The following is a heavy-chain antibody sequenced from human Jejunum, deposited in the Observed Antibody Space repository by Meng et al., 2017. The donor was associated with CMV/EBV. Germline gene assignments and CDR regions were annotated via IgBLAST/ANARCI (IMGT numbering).Heavy chain of an antibody. CDR1: GGSFSGYY. D-gene: IGHD2-2*01. V-gene: IGHV4-34*01. J-gene: IGHJ4*02. Sequence: GGSFSGYYWSWIRQSPGQGLEWIGQINHSVSASYNPSLRRRVTISEDTSKNQFSLRLTSVTAADTATYYCARYYCASSNCYPFDSWGQGERVTVSS. CDR2: INHSVSA. CDR3: ARYYCASSNCYPFDS.